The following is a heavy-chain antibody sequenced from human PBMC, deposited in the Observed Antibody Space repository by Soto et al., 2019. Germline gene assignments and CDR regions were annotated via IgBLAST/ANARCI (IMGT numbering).Heavy chain of an antibody. CDR1: GFTFDDYA. J-gene: IGHJ6*02. Sequence: GGSLRLSCAASGFTFDDYAMHWVRQAPGKGLEWVSGISWNSGSIGYADSVKGRFTISRDNAKNSLYLQMNSLRAEDTALYYCAKDIGAPRSPYYYYGMDVWGQGTTVTVSS. CDR2: ISWNSGSI. CDR3: AKDIGAPRSPYYYYGMDV. D-gene: IGHD1-26*01. V-gene: IGHV3-9*01.